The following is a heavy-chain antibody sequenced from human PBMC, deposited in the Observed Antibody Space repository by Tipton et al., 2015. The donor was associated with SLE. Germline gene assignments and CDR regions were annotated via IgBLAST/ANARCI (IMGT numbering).Heavy chain of an antibody. Sequence: TLSLTCPVSGGSISSHYWSWIRRPPGKALEWIAYINYSGSTNYNPSLKSRVTMSVDTSQNQFSLKLSSVTAADTAVYYCARRRGSSWYEDYFDYWGQGTLVTVSS. V-gene: IGHV4-59*11. CDR1: GGSISSHY. CDR3: ARRRGSSWYEDYFDY. D-gene: IGHD6-13*01. J-gene: IGHJ4*02. CDR2: INYSGST.